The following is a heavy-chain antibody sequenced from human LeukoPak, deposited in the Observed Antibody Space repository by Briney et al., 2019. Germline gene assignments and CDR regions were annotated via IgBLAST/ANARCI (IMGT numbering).Heavy chain of an antibody. CDR3: ARGSSGWPYYYYYYMDV. CDR2: IYTSGST. Sequence: SETLSLTCTVSGGSLSSYYWNWIRQPAGKGLEWIGRIYTSGSTNYNPSLKSRVTISVDTSKNQFSLKLSSVTAADTAVYYCARGSSGWPYYYYYYMDVWGKGTTVTISS. CDR1: GGSLSSYY. D-gene: IGHD6-19*01. V-gene: IGHV4-4*07. J-gene: IGHJ6*03.